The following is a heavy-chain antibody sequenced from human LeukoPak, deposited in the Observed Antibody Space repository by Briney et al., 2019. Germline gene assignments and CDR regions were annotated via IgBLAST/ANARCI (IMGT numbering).Heavy chain of an antibody. CDR1: GLTFSSYA. CDR3: VRDLCGGYDL. CDR2: ISGSGGST. V-gene: IGHV3-23*01. D-gene: IGHD1-1*01. J-gene: IGHJ2*01. Sequence: GGSLRLSCAASGLTFSSYAMSWVRQAPGKGLEWVSAISGSGGSTYYADSVKGRFTISRDNAKDTLYLQMSSLRDEDTAVYYCVRDLCGGYDLWGGGAMVTV.